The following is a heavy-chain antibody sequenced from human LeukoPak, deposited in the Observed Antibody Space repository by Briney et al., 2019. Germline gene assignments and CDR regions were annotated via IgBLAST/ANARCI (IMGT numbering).Heavy chain of an antibody. CDR2: IYSGGDT. D-gene: IGHD1-1*01. CDR3: ARDPPAVATNTYG. J-gene: IGHJ4*02. Sequence: GGSLRLSCAASGVTVSNNFMLWVRQAPGKGLEWVSLIYSGGDTHYADSVKGRFTISRDNSKNTLYLQMNNLRAEDTAVYYCARDPPAVATNTYGWGQGTLVTVSS. CDR1: GVTVSNNF. V-gene: IGHV3-66*01.